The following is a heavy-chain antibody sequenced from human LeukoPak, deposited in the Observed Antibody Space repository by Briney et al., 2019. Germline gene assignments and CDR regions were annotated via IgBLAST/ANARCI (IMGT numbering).Heavy chain of an antibody. D-gene: IGHD3-22*01. J-gene: IGHJ4*02. CDR1: GGSISSGSYY. CDR3: ARDRTYYYDI. V-gene: IGHV4-61*02. Sequence: SQTLSLTCTVSGGSISSGSYYWSWIRQPAGKGLEWIGRIYTSGSTNYNPSVKSRVTISVDTSKNQFSLKLSSVTAADTAVYYCARDRTYYYDIWGQGTLVTVSS. CDR2: IYTSGST.